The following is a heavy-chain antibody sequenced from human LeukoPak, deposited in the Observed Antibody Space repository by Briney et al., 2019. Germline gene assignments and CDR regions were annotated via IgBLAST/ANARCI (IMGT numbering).Heavy chain of an antibody. J-gene: IGHJ6*02. CDR3: ARQPGYSSGWYVPAGPATYYYYGMDV. CDR1: GGSISSYY. D-gene: IGHD6-19*01. V-gene: IGHV4-59*08. CDR2: IYYSGST. Sequence: SETLSLTCTVSGGSISSYYWSWIRQPPGKGLEWIGYIYYSGSTNYNPSLKNRFTISVDTSKNQFSLRLGSVTAADTAVYYCARQPGYSSGWYVPAGPATYYYYGMDVWGQGTTVTVSS.